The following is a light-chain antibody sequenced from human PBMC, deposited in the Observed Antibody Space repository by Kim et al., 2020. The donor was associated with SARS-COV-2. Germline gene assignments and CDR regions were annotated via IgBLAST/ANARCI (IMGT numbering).Light chain of an antibody. CDR3: CSYAGRYTFV. V-gene: IGLV2-11*03. CDR2: DVN. J-gene: IGLJ2*01. CDR1: SSDVGGYNY. Sequence: GQSVTMSCTVSSSDVGGYNYGSWYQQHPGKAPKLLSYDVNKRPSGVPDRFSGSKSDNTASLTISGLQPEDEADYYCCSYAGRYTFVFGGGTQLAVL.